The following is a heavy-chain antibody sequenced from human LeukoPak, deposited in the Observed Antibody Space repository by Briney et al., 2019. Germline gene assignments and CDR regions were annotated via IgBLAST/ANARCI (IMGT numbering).Heavy chain of an antibody. CDR1: EDSVSSNSAA. Sequence: SQTLSLTCAISEDSVSSNSAAWNWIRQSPSRGLEWLGRTYYRSKWYNDYAVSVKRRITINPDTSKNQFSLQLNSVTPEDTAVYYCASQVFVAGTAMGHYPFDYWGQGTLVTVSS. D-gene: IGHD6-19*01. CDR3: ASQVFVAGTAMGHYPFDY. J-gene: IGHJ4*02. CDR2: TYYRSKWYN. V-gene: IGHV6-1*01.